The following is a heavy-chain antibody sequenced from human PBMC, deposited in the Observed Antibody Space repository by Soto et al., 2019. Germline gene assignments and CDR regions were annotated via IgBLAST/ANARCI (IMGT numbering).Heavy chain of an antibody. CDR3: ATLHPFPIAYCSSTNCYERYYFDY. V-gene: IGHV3-15*07. CDR2: IKSKTDGGTT. CDR1: GFTFSNAL. D-gene: IGHD2-2*01. Sequence: PGGSLRLSCAAAGFTFSNALMNWVRQAPGKGLEWVGRIKSKTDGGTTDYAAPVKGRFTISRDDSKNTLYLQMNSLQAEDSAVYYCATLHPFPIAYCSSTNCYERYYFDYWGQGTLVTAPQ. J-gene: IGHJ4*02.